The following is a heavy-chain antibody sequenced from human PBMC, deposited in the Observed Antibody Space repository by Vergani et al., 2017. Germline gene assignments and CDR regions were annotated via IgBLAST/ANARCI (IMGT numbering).Heavy chain of an antibody. CDR2: IYYSGST. V-gene: IGHV4-59*01. CDR1: GGSISSYY. D-gene: IGHD7-27*01. CDR3: ARARPLGPLDY. J-gene: IGHJ4*02. Sequence: QVQLQESSPGLVKPSETLSLTCTVSGGSISSYYWSWIRQPPGKGLEWIGYIYYSGSTNYNPSLKSRVTTSVDTSKNRFSLKLNSVTAADTALYYCARARPLGPLDYWGQGTLVTVSS.